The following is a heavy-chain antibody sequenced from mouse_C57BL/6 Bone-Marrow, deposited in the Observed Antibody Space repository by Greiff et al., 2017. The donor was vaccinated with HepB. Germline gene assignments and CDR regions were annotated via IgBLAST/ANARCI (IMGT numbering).Heavy chain of an antibody. CDR3: AGGGLRFFPFAY. CDR1: GYSFSSSW. J-gene: IGHJ3*01. V-gene: IGHV1-82*01. D-gene: IGHD6-1*01. Sequence: QVQLQQSGPELVKPGASVKISCKASGYSFSSSWMNWVKQRPGKGLEWIGRIYPGDGVTNYNGKFKGKATLTADKSSSTAYLQLSSLASEDSAVYFCAGGGLRFFPFAYWGQGTLVTVSA. CDR2: IYPGDGVT.